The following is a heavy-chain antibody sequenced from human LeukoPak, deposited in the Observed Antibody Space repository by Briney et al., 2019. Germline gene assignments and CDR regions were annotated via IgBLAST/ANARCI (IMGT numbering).Heavy chain of an antibody. D-gene: IGHD4-11*01. V-gene: IGHV1-2*02. CDR3: ARGPTVTTRHYMDV. CDR1: GYTFTGYY. CDR2: INPNSGGT. Sequence: PGASVKVSCKASGYTFTGYYMHWVRQAPGQGLEWMGWINPNSGGTNYAQKVQGRVTMTRDTSISTAYMELSRLRSDDTAVYYCARGPTVTTRHYMDVWGKGTTVTVSS. J-gene: IGHJ6*03.